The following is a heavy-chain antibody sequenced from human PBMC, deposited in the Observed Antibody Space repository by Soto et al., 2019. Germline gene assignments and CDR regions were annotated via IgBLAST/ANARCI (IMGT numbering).Heavy chain of an antibody. CDR2: IYSGGGT. J-gene: IGHJ4*02. CDR1: GFSVRDNY. Sequence: EVRLVQTGGALIQPGGSLRLSCAVSGFSVRDNYMFWVRQAPGKGLEWVSLIYSGGGTDYADSVQGRFTISRDNSKNTLFLQMNSLRVEDTAVYYCARTTDSAGDGDFWGQGTLVTVSS. D-gene: IGHD2-21*01. V-gene: IGHV3-53*02. CDR3: ARTTDSAGDGDF.